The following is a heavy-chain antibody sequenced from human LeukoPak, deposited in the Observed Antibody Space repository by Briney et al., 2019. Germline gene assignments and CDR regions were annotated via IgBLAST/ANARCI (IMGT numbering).Heavy chain of an antibody. V-gene: IGHV4-59*01. D-gene: IGHD5-12*01. Sequence: SETLSLTCTVSGSSISSYYWSWIRQPPGKGLEWIGYIYYSGSTNYNPSLKSRVTISVDTSKNQFSLKLSSVTAADTAVYYCARARLREKHFDYWGQGTLVTVSS. CDR3: ARARLREKHFDY. CDR2: IYYSGST. J-gene: IGHJ4*02. CDR1: GSSISSYY.